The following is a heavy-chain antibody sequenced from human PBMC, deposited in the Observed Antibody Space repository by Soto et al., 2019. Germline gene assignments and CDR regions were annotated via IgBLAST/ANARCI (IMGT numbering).Heavy chain of an antibody. V-gene: IGHV1-46*01. CDR3: ARSYDSLDGMDV. CDR2: INPSGGST. Sequence: QVQLVQSGAEVKKPGASVKVSCKASGYTFTSYYMHWVRQAPGQGLEWMGIINPSGGSTSYAQKFQGIVTMTRDTSTSTVYMELSSLKSEDTAVYYCARSYDSLDGMDVWGQGTTVTVSS. CDR1: GYTFTSYY. J-gene: IGHJ6*02. D-gene: IGHD3-22*01.